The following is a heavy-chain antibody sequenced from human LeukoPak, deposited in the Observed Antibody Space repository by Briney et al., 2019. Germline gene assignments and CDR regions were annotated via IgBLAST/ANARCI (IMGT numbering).Heavy chain of an antibody. CDR3: AKDPLNYGSRTYFDY. CDR2: ISFDGSNK. V-gene: IGHV3-30*18. Sequence: PGRSLRLSCAASGFTFSSSGMYWVGQAPGKGLEWVAVISFDGSNKYYADSVKGRFTISRDNSKNTLYLQMNSLRAEDTAVYYCAKDPLNYGSRTYFDYWGQGTLVTVSS. CDR1: GFTFSSSG. J-gene: IGHJ4*02. D-gene: IGHD3-10*01.